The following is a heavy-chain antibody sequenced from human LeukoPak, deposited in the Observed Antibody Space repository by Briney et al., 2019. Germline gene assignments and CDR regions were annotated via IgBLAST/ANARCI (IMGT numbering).Heavy chain of an antibody. CDR3: ATQEAGHPAY. CDR1: GLTFSSHW. J-gene: IGHJ4*02. Sequence: GGSLRLSCAASGLTFSSHWMHWVRHAPGKGLVWVSRITNDGSSTTYADSVKGRFTISRDNAKNMLDLQVNRLRAEDTAVYYGATQEAGHPAYWGQGTLVTVSS. D-gene: IGHD6-19*01. V-gene: IGHV3-74*01. CDR2: ITNDGSST.